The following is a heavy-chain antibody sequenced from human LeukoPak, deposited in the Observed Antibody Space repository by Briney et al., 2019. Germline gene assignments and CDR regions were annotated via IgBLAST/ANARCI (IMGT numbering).Heavy chain of an antibody. CDR3: ARVLLTGDDAFDF. D-gene: IGHD7-27*01. J-gene: IGHJ3*01. CDR1: GYTFTVYY. Sequence: ASVNFSYMPSGYTFTVYYMHWVRQAPGQGQERMGWTNPNSGGTNYAQNFQGRVTMTRDTSISTAYMELSRLGSDDTAVYFCARVLLTGDDAFDFWGQGTMVTVSS. V-gene: IGHV1-2*02. CDR2: TNPNSGGT.